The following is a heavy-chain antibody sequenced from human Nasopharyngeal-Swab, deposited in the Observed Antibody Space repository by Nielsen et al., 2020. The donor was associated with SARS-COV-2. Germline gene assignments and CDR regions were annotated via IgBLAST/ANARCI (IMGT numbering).Heavy chain of an antibody. CDR2: ISSSSSSI. Sequence: GGSLRLSCAASGFTFSSYSMNWVRQAPGKGLEWVSYISSSSSSIHYADSVKGRFTISRDNAKNSLCLQMNSLRDEDTAVYYCARTPGYYYDSSGYDYWGQGTPVIVSS. J-gene: IGHJ4*02. CDR3: ARTPGYYYDSSGYDY. V-gene: IGHV3-48*02. CDR1: GFTFSSYS. D-gene: IGHD3-22*01.